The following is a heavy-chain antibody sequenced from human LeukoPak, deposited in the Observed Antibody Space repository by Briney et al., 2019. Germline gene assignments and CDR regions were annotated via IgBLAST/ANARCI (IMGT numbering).Heavy chain of an antibody. CDR3: AKDPTDFDSSGQTYFDY. CDR2: FSATGGNT. D-gene: IGHD3-22*01. Sequence: PGGSLRLSCAASGFTFSSYAMSWVRQAPGKGLEWVSAFSATGGNTHYADSVKGRFTISRDNSKNTLYLQMNSLKAEDTAIYYCAKDPTDFDSSGQTYFDYWGQGTLVTVSS. CDR1: GFTFSSYA. V-gene: IGHV3-23*01. J-gene: IGHJ4*02.